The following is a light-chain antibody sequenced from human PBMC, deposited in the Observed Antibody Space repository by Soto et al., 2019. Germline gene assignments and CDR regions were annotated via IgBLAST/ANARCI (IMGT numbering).Light chain of an antibody. CDR3: TSHAGSNNYV. Sequence: QSVLTQPASTSGAPGQSVTISCTGTSSDVGGYNYVSWYQQHPGKAPKLIISEVSKRPSGVPDRFSGSKSGNTASLTVSGLQAEDEADYYCTSHAGSNNYVFGTGTKVTVL. CDR1: SSDVGGYNY. J-gene: IGLJ1*01. V-gene: IGLV2-8*01. CDR2: EVS.